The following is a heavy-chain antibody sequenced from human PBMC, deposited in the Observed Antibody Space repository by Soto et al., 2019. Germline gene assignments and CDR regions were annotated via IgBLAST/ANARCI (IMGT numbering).Heavy chain of an antibody. V-gene: IGHV4-30-2*01. J-gene: IGHJ4*02. CDR1: GGSINSGDYH. Sequence: SETLSLTCTVSGGSINSGDYHWSWIRQPPGKGLEWIGYILHTGGTQYNPSLKSRVSMSVDKSKNQFSPHLTSVTAADTAVYYCARLQFGEGFDYWGQGALVTVSS. D-gene: IGHD3-10*01. CDR2: ILHTGGT. CDR3: ARLQFGEGFDY.